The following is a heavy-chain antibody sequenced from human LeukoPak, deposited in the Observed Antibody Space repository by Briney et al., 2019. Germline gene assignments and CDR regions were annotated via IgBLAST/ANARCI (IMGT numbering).Heavy chain of an antibody. CDR3: VSSSSDFDY. CDR1: GFTFSSYG. Sequence: GGSLRLSCAASGFTFSSYGMHWVRQAPAKGLEWVAVISYDGSNKYYADSVKGRFTISRDNSKNTLYLQMNSLRAEDTAVYYCVSSSSDFDYWGQGTLVTVSS. D-gene: IGHD6-6*01. V-gene: IGHV3-30*03. J-gene: IGHJ4*02. CDR2: ISYDGSNK.